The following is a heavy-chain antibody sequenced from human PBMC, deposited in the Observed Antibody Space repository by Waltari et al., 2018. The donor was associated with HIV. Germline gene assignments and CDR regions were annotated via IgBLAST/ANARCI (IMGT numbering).Heavy chain of an antibody. CDR3: ARDRGGGIAARELSYYGMDV. J-gene: IGHJ6*02. CDR2: IYSGGST. Sequence: VESGGGLIQPGGSLRLSCAASGFTVSSNYMSWVRQAPGKGLEWVSVIYSGGSTYYADSVKGRFTISRDNSKNTLYLQRNSLRAEDTAVYYCARDRGGGIAARELSYYGMDVWGQGTTVTVSS. D-gene: IGHD6-6*01. V-gene: IGHV3-53*01. CDR1: GFTVSSNY.